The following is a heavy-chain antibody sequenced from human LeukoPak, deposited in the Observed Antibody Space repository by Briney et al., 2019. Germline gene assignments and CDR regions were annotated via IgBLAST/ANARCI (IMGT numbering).Heavy chain of an antibody. CDR1: AFTISLSA. CDR2: ISNSGASV. J-gene: IGHJ5*01. Sequence: GGSLTLTCTASAFTISLSALLCVRQAPGKGLEWVSAISNSGASVYYADSVKGRFTISRDNSKNTLYLQMNSLRADDTAVYYCVKDILSYDYNNGPTPSDSCGQGTLVTVSS. D-gene: IGHD5-18*01. CDR3: VKDILSYDYNNGPTPSDS. V-gene: IGHV3-23*01.